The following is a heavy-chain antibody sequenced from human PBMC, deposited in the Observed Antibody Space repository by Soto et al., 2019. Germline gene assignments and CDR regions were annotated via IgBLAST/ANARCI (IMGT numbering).Heavy chain of an antibody. CDR1: TYTFTNYW. J-gene: IGHJ4*02. D-gene: IGHD1-26*01. CDR2: LYPPDSDT. V-gene: IGHV5-51*01. CDR3: ASLPYHNSYSRFDY. Sequence: GESLKISCKGSTYTFTNYWIGWVRQMPGKGPEWMGLLYPPDSDTKYSPSFQGQVTISADKASSTAYLRWSSLKASDTAIYYCASLPYHNSYSRFDYWGQGTPVTVSS.